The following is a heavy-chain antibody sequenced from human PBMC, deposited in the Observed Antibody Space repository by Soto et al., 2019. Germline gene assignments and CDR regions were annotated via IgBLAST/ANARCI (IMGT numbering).Heavy chain of an antibody. Sequence: PGESLKISCAASGFTFSSYAMSWVRQAPGKGLEWVSAISGSGGSTYYADSVKGRFTISRDNSKNTLYLQMNSLRAEDTAVYYCAKARPDGYYTRGDIDYWGQGTLVTVSS. CDR3: AKARPDGYYTRGDIDY. V-gene: IGHV3-23*01. J-gene: IGHJ4*02. D-gene: IGHD3-3*01. CDR1: GFTFSSYA. CDR2: ISGSGGST.